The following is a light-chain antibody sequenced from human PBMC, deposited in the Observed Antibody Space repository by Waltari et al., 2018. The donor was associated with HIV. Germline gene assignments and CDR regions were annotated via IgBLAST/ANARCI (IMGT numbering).Light chain of an antibody. Sequence: SSELTQDPAVSVALRQTVMITCQGDSLRRSYASWYQQKPRQAPVLVIYGQNNRPSGIPDRFSGSSSGNTASLTITGAQAEDEADYYCKSRAYRGNHVVFGGGTKLTVL. CDR1: SLRRSY. J-gene: IGLJ3*02. V-gene: IGLV3-19*01. CDR3: KSRAYRGNHVV. CDR2: GQN.